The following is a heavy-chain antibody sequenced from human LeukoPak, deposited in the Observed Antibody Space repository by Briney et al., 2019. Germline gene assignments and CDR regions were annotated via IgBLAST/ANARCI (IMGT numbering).Heavy chain of an antibody. D-gene: IGHD5-18*01. V-gene: IGHV4-39*01. J-gene: IGHJ4*02. CDR2: IYYSGST. CDR3: ARQVGYSYGYWFDY. Sequence: SETLSLTCNVSGGSISSSTYYWGWIRQPPGKGLEWIGSIYYSGSTYFNPSLKSRVTISVDTSNNQFSLKLSSVTAADTAVYYCARQVGYSYGYWFDYWGQGSLVTVSP. CDR1: GGSISSSTYY.